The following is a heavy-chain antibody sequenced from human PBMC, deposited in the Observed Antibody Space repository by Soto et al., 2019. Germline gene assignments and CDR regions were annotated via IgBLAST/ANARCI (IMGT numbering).Heavy chain of an antibody. CDR3: ARGATGDFDV. CDR1: GGSISSGGYY. V-gene: IGHV4-31*03. CDR2: IYYSGST. J-gene: IGHJ4*02. D-gene: IGHD2-21*02. Sequence: SETLSLTCTVSGGSISSGGYYWSWIRQHPGKGLEWIGYIYYSGSTYYNPSLKSRVTISVDTSKNQFSLKLSSVTAADTAVYYCARGATGDFDVRGQRTPVTGSS.